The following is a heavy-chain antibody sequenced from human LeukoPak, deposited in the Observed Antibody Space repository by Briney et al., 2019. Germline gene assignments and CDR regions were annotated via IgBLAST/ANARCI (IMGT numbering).Heavy chain of an antibody. Sequence: GGSLRLSCAASGFTFSSYAMSWVRQAPGKGLEWVSAISGSGGSTYYADSVKGRFTISRDNSKNTLYLQMNSLRAEDTAVYYCAKDPYDILTGYSLGYYYGMDVWGQGTTVTVSS. D-gene: IGHD3-9*01. CDR1: GFTFSSYA. V-gene: IGHV3-23*01. CDR3: AKDPYDILTGYSLGYYYGMDV. CDR2: ISGSGGST. J-gene: IGHJ6*02.